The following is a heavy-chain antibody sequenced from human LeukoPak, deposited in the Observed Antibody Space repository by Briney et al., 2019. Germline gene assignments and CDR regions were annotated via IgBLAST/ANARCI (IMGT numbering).Heavy chain of an antibody. CDR1: GGSLSSSSYY. J-gene: IGHJ4*02. CDR3: ARGDIVVVPAATGAFDY. Sequence: SETLSLTCTVSGGSLSSSSYYWGWIRQPPGKGLEWIGSIYYSGSTYYNPSLKSRVTISVDTSKNQFSLKLSSVTAADTAVYYCARGDIVVVPAATGAFDYWGQGTLVTVSS. CDR2: IYYSGST. V-gene: IGHV4-39*07. D-gene: IGHD2-2*01.